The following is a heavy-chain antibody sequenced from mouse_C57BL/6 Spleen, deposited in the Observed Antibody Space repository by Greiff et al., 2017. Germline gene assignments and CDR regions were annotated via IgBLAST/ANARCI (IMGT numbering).Heavy chain of an antibody. CDR1: GFTFSDYG. V-gene: IGHV5-17*01. J-gene: IGHJ2*01. D-gene: IGHD2-5*01. CDR2: ISSGSSTI. CDR3: ARSNYGLYYFDY. Sequence: EVMLVESGGGLVKPGGSLKLSCAASGFTFSDYGMHWVRQAPEKGLEWVAYISSGSSTIYYADTVKGRFTISRDNAKNTLFLQMTSLRSEDTAMYYCARSNYGLYYFDYWGQGTTLTVSS.